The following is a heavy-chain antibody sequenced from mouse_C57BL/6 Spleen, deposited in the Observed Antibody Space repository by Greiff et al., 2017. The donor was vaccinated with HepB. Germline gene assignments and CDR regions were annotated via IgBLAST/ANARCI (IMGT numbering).Heavy chain of an antibody. Sequence: VQLQQSGPGLVKPSQSLSLTCTVTGYSITSGYGWNWIRQFPGNKLEWMGYISYSGSTNYNPSLKSRISITRDTSKNQFFQQLNSVTTEDTATYYWARTARIKYWGQGTTLTVAS. CDR1: GYSITSGYG. CDR3: ARTARIKY. V-gene: IGHV3-2*02. CDR2: ISYSGST. J-gene: IGHJ2*01. D-gene: IGHD1-2*01.